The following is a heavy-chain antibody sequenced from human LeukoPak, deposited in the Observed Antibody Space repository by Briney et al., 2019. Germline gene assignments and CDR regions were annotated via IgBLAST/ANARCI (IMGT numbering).Heavy chain of an antibody. D-gene: IGHD3-9*01. V-gene: IGHV3-30*03. J-gene: IGHJ6*03. CDR3: ARDPLTPYDYYMDV. CDR1: GFTFTNYG. CDR2: ISTDGSHK. Sequence: PGGSLRLSCAASGFTFTNYGLHWVRQAPGKGLEWVALISTDGSHKNYADSVKGRFTISRDNAKNSLYLQMNSLRVEDKAVYYCARDPLTPYDYYMDVWGRGTTVTVSS.